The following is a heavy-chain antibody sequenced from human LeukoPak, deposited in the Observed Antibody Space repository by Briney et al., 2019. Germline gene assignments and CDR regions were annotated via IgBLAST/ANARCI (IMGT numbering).Heavy chain of an antibody. CDR1: GFTFSSYT. CDR3: AREGYYGSGSPPSLYFDY. CDR2: TSSDLNVK. J-gene: IGHJ4*02. D-gene: IGHD3-10*01. Sequence: GGSLRLSCAASGFTFSSYTMHWVRQAPGKGLEWVAVTSSDLNVKLYADSAKGRFTISRDNSRSTLYLQMNSLRPEDTAIYYCAREGYYGSGSPPSLYFDYWGQGTLVTVSS. V-gene: IGHV3-30-3*01.